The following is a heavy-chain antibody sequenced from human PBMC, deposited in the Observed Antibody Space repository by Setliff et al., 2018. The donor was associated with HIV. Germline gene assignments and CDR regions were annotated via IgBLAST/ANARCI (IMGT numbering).Heavy chain of an antibody. Sequence: SLRLSCAASGFTFSSYSMNWVRQAPGKGLEWVSYISSSSSTIYYADSVKGRFTTSRDNAKNSLYLQMNSLRAEDTAVYYCARPTGYSSSWYPLDAFDIWGQGTMVTVSS. V-gene: IGHV3-48*01. CDR3: ARPTGYSSSWYPLDAFDI. D-gene: IGHD6-13*01. CDR2: ISSSSSTI. CDR1: GFTFSSYS. J-gene: IGHJ3*02.